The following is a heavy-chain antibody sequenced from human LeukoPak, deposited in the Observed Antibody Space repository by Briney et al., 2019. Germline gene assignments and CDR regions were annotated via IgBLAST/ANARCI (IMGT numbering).Heavy chain of an antibody. V-gene: IGHV3-30*04. CDR3: ARVWYYDILTGVDY. J-gene: IGHJ4*02. CDR2: ISYDGINK. CDR1: GFTFSNYV. Sequence: GRSLRLSCAASGFTFSNYVMHWVRQAPGKGLEWVAVISYDGINKYYADSVKGRFTISRDNSKNTLYLQMSSLRAEDTAVYYCARVWYYDILTGVDYWGQGTLVTVSS. D-gene: IGHD3-9*01.